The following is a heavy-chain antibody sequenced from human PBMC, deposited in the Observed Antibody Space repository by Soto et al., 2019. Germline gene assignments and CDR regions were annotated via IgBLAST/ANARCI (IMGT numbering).Heavy chain of an antibody. CDR1: GGSISSSRSY. D-gene: IGHD6-13*01. CDR2: IFYAGNT. CDR3: ARQAAAPGIDLWFDP. J-gene: IGHJ5*02. Sequence: PSETLSLTCNVSGGSISSSRSYWAWFRQPPGKELEWIANIFYAGNTYYNPSLKSQVTVSVDTSKNQFSLKLDSVTAADTAVYYCARQAAAPGIDLWFDPWGQGTLVTVSS. V-gene: IGHV4-39*01.